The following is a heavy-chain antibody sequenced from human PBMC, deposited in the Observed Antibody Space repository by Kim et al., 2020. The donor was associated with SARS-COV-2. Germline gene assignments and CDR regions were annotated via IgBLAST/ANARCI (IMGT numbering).Heavy chain of an antibody. V-gene: IGHV4-31*03. CDR3: ARDRSGAYYDILTGYATDRNWFDP. J-gene: IGHJ5*02. CDR1: GGSISSGGYY. D-gene: IGHD3-9*01. Sequence: SETLSLTCTVSGGSISSGGYYWSWIRQHPGKGLEWIGYIYYSGSTYYNPSLKSRVTISVDTSKNQFSLKLSSVTAADTAVYYCARDRSGAYYDILTGYATDRNWFDPWGQGTLVTVSS. CDR2: IYYSGST.